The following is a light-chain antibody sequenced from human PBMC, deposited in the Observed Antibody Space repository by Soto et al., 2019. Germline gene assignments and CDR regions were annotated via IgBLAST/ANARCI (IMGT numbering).Light chain of an antibody. V-gene: IGKV1-27*01. Sequence: DIEMTQSPSSLSASVGDRVTITCRASQGISNYLAWYQQRPGKVPKLLIYAASTLQSGVPSRFSGSGSGTDFTLTISSLQPEDVATYYCQEYDSAPWTFGQGTEVEIK. CDR2: AAS. CDR1: QGISNY. J-gene: IGKJ1*01. CDR3: QEYDSAPWT.